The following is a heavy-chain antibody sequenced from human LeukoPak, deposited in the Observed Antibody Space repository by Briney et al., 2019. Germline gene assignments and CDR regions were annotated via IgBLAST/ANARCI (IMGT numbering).Heavy chain of an antibody. Sequence: PGGSLRLSCAASGFTFSSYAMSWVRQAPGKGLEWVSTISGSGGTTYYADSVKGRFTISRDNSKNTLYLQMNSLRAEDTAVYYCAKEVGYSYGYRYGMDVWGQGTTVTVSS. CDR3: AKEVGYSYGYRYGMDV. CDR1: GFTFSSYA. V-gene: IGHV3-23*01. J-gene: IGHJ6*02. CDR2: ISGSGGTT. D-gene: IGHD5-18*01.